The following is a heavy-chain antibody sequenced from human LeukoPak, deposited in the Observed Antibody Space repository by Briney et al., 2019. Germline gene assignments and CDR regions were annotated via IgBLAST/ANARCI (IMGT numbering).Heavy chain of an antibody. V-gene: IGHV3-30*03. J-gene: IGHJ4*02. CDR3: ATKMD. CDR1: GFAFSNYG. Sequence: PGRSLRLSCAASGFAFSNYGMNCVRQAPGKGLEWVAGISEDGINKYYADSVKARFTISRDNSKNTLYLQMNSLRAEDTAVYYCATKMDWGQGTLVTVSS. CDR2: ISEDGINK. D-gene: IGHD5-24*01.